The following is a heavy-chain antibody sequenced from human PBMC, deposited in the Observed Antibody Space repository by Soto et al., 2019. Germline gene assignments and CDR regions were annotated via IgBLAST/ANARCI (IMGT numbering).Heavy chain of an antibody. CDR2: IYYSGST. V-gene: IGHV4-30-4*01. CDR3: ARGPLVRFLEWLLSPGYYGMDV. Sequence: AFETLSLTCTVSWGSISSGGYCWSLIRQPPGKGLEWIGYIYYSGSTYYNPSLKSRVTISVDTSKNQFSLKLSSVTAADTAVYYCARGPLVRFLEWLLSPGYYGMDVWGQGTTVTVS. J-gene: IGHJ6*02. D-gene: IGHD3-3*01. CDR1: WGSISSGGYC.